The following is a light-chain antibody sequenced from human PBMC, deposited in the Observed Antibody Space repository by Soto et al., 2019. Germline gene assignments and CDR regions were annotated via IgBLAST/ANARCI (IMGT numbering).Light chain of an antibody. J-gene: IGKJ1*01. CDR3: QQYYSIPWT. Sequence: DIVIAQSPGAGSLWLGGRATINCESSQSILHSSNNKICLAWYQQKPGQPPKVLIYWASNRESGVPDRFSGSGSGTDFTLTISSLQAEDVAVYYCQQYYSIPWTFGQGTKVDIK. V-gene: IGKV4-1*01. CDR1: QSILHSSNNKIC. CDR2: WAS.